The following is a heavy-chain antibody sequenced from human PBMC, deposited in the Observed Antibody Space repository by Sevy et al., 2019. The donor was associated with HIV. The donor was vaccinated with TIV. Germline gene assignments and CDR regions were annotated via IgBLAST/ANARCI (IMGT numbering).Heavy chain of an antibody. CDR3: ASDPSVKLLAHDAFDI. CDR2: ISYDGRNK. Sequence: GGSLRLSCAASGFTFSNQAMQWVRQAPGKGLEWVAGISYDGRNKYYADSVRGRYTISRDISKNTLYLHMNSLRVEDTAVYYCASDPSVKLLAHDAFDIWGQGTMVTVSS. CDR1: GFTFSNQA. J-gene: IGHJ3*02. V-gene: IGHV3-30*04.